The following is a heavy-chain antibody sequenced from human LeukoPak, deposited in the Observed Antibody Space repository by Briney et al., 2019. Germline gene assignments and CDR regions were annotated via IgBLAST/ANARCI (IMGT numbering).Heavy chain of an antibody. J-gene: IGHJ4*02. D-gene: IGHD6-19*01. CDR1: GGTFSSYT. CDR3: ARVPGYSSGWYGPDFDY. V-gene: IGHV1-69*02. CDR2: IIPILGIA. Sequence: SVKVSCKASGGTFSSYTISWVRQAPGQGLEWMGRIIPILGIANYAQKFQGRVTITADKSTSTAYMELSSLRSEDTAVYYCARVPGYSSGWYGPDFDYWGQGTLVTVSS.